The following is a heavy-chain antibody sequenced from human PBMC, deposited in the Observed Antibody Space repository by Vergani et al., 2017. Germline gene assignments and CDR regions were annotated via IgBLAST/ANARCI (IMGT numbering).Heavy chain of an antibody. J-gene: IGHJ4*02. CDR1: GYSFPSYW. V-gene: IGHV5-51*01. Sequence: EVQLVQSGAEVKKAGESLKISCEGSGYSFPSYWIGWVRQKPGKGLEWMGIIYPGDSDVRYSPSFQGQVTISADKSINTAYLEWSSLKVSDSAMYYCARLYGRDSSGSKYFDYWGQGTLVTVSS. D-gene: IGHD3-22*01. CDR2: IYPGDSDV. CDR3: ARLYGRDSSGSKYFDY.